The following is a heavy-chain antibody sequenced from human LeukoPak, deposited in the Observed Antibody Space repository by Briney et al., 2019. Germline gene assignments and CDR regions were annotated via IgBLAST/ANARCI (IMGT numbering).Heavy chain of an antibody. D-gene: IGHD3-10*01. J-gene: IGHJ4*02. Sequence: PGGSLRLSCAASGFTFSSYSMNWVRQAPGKGLEWVSYISSSSSTIYYADSVKGRFTISRDNSKNTLYLQMNSLRAEDTAVYYCASGPIGADPYFDYWGQGTLVTVSS. CDR1: GFTFSSYS. V-gene: IGHV3-48*01. CDR3: ASGPIGADPYFDY. CDR2: ISSSSSTI.